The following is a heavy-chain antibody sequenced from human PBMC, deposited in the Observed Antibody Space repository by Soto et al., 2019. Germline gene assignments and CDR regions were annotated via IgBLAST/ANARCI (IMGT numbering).Heavy chain of an antibody. CDR3: ARVLDRAAGAYYYYYGMDV. D-gene: IGHD6-13*01. CDR2: IIPIFGTA. Sequence: QVQLVQSGAEVKKPGSSVKVSCKASGGTFSSYAISWVRQAPGQGLEWMGGIIPIFGTANYAQKFQGRVTITADESTSTAYMELSSLRSEDTAVYYCARVLDRAAGAYYYYYGMDVWSQGTTVTVSS. V-gene: IGHV1-69*01. J-gene: IGHJ6*02. CDR1: GGTFSSYA.